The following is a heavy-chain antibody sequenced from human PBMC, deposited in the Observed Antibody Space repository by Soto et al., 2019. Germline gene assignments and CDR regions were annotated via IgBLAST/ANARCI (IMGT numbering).Heavy chain of an antibody. CDR3: ARDQSYSSGWYEVLAPDAFDI. CDR1: GYTFTNYA. J-gene: IGHJ3*02. D-gene: IGHD6-19*01. V-gene: IGHV1-3*01. Sequence: ASVKVSCKASGYTFTNYAIHWVRQAPGQNLEWMGWISAVNGNTKYSQRFKGRVTFTSDTSASTAYMELSSLRSEDTAVYYCARDQSYSSGWYEVLAPDAFDIWGQGTMVTVSS. CDR2: ISAVNGNT.